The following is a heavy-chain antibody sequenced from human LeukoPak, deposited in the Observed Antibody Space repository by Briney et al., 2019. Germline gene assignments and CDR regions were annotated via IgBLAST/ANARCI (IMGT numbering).Heavy chain of an antibody. D-gene: IGHD2-15*01. V-gene: IGHV3-7*01. J-gene: IGHJ3*02. CDR2: IKQDGSEK. CDR3: ARDGGLGYCSGGSCYRPVDAFDI. CDR1: GFTFSSYW. Sequence: GESLKISCAASGFTFSSYWMSWVRQAPGKGLEWVANIKQDGSEKYYVDSVKGRFTISRDNAKNSLYLQMNSLRAEDTAVYYCARDGGLGYCSGGSCYRPVDAFDIWGQGTMVTVSS.